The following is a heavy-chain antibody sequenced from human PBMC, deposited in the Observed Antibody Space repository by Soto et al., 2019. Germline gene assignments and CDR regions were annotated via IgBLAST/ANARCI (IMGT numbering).Heavy chain of an antibody. CDR3: ARDGRTMTNWYLHL. J-gene: IGHJ2*01. V-gene: IGHV1-69*13. Sequence: ASVKVSCKASGGTFSTYGISWVRQAPGQGLEWMGGIIPVFGTTNYAQKFQGRVTITADESTSTAYMKLSSLRSEDTAVYYCARDGRTMTNWYLHLCGRGTLVTVYS. CDR1: GGTFSTYG. CDR2: IIPVFGTT. D-gene: IGHD4-17*01.